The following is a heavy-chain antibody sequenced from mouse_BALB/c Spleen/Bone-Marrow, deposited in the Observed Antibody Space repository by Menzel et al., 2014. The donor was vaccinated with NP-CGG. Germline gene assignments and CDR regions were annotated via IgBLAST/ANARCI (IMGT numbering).Heavy chain of an antibody. V-gene: IGHV1-54*01. J-gene: IGHJ4*01. CDR2: INPGSGGT. D-gene: IGHD4-1*01. CDR3: ARCLTGTSAMDY. Sequence: QVQLKQSGAELVRPGTSVKVSCKASGYAFTNYLIEWVKQRPGQGLELIGVINPGSGGTNYNEKFKAKATLTADKSSSTAYMQLSSLTSDDSAVYFCARCLTGTSAMDYWGQGTSVTVSS. CDR1: GYAFTNYL.